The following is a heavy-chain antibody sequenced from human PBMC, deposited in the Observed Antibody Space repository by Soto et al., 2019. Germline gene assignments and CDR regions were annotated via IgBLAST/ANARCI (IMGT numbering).Heavy chain of an antibody. CDR3: ARPWGEIGPAFDP. D-gene: IGHD1-26*01. Sequence: QGQLVQSGAEVKKPGASVKVSCKASGYTFTTYYIHWMRQAPGQGLEWMGMFNPYTGGTRYAHKYQGRVIITGDTCTSTGYIEVSRLRSDDTAVYYGARPWGEIGPAFDPWGQGTLVTVSS. CDR2: FNPYTGGT. V-gene: IGHV1-46*01. CDR1: GYTFTTYY. J-gene: IGHJ5*02.